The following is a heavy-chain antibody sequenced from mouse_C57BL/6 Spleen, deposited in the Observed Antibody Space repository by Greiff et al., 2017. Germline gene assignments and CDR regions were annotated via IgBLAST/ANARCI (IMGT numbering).Heavy chain of an antibody. D-gene: IGHD2-4*01. J-gene: IGHJ3*01. CDR1: GFTFSSYG. V-gene: IGHV5-6*01. Sequence: ESGGDLVKPGGSLKLSCAASGFTFSSYGMSWVRQTPDKRLEWVATISSGGSYTYYPDSVKGRFTISRDKAKNTLYLQMSSLKSEDTAMYYCARQGGYDYDGAWFAYWGQGTLVTVSA. CDR3: ARQGGYDYDGAWFAY. CDR2: ISSGGSYT.